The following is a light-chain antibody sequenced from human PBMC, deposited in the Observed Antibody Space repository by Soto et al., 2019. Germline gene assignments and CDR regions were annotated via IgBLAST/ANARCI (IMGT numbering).Light chain of an antibody. CDR3: CSYAGSSTYYV. V-gene: IGLV2-23*02. CDR1: SSDVGSYNL. Sequence: QSVRTQPASVSGAPGQSITISSTGTSSDVGSYNLVSWYQQHPGKAPKLMIYEVSKRPSGVSNRFSGSKSGNTASLTISGLQAEDEADYYCCSYAGSSTYYVFGTGTKVTV. J-gene: IGLJ1*01. CDR2: EVS.